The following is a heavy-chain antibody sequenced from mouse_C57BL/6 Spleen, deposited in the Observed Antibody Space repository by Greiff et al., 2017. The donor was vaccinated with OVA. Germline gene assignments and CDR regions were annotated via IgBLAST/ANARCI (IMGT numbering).Heavy chain of an antibody. J-gene: IGHJ2*01. CDR2: INPYNGGT. CDR3: ARSYGNYGYYFDY. D-gene: IGHD2-1*01. Sequence: EVKLQQSGPVLVKPGASVKMSCKASGYTFTDYYMNWVKQSHGKSLEWIGVINPYNGGTSYNQKFKGKATLTVDKSSSTAYMELNSLTSEDSAVYYCARSYGNYGYYFDYWGQGTTLTVSS. CDR1: GYTFTDYY. V-gene: IGHV1-19*01.